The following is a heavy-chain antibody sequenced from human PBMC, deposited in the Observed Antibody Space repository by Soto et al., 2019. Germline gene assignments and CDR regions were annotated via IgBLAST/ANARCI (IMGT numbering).Heavy chain of an antibody. V-gene: IGHV3-23*01. D-gene: IGHD2-21*02. CDR2: INGSGGRT. Sequence: HPGGSLRLSCAASEFIFSKSSMMWVRQAPGACLEWVSGINGSGGRTFYADSVKGRFTISRDNLKNTLFMQMNSLKAEDTAIYYCVKWGDDSKYFHHWGQGXLVTVSS. J-gene: IGHJ1*01. CDR1: EFIFSKSS. CDR3: VKWGDDSKYFHH.